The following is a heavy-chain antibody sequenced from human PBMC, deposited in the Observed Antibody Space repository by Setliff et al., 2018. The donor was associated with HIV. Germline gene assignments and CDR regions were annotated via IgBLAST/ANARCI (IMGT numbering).Heavy chain of an antibody. CDR1: GGSFSGYY. Sequence: PSETLSLTCAVYGGSFSGYYWSWIRQPPGKGLEWIGEINHSGSTNYNPSLKSRVTISVDTSKNQFSLKLSSVTAADTAVYYCARFNVAAAATDYWGQGTLVTVSS. J-gene: IGHJ4*02. D-gene: IGHD6-13*01. CDR3: ARFNVAAAATDY. CDR2: INHSGST. V-gene: IGHV4-34*01.